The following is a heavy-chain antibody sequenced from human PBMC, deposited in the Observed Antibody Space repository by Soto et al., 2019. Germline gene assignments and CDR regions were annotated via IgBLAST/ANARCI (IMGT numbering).Heavy chain of an antibody. CDR1: GFTFSSYG. CDR2: IWYDGSNK. CDR3: ARDWNDVGYFDY. J-gene: IGHJ4*02. V-gene: IGHV3-33*01. Sequence: GGSLRLSCAASGFTFSSYGMHWVRQAPGKGLEWVAVIWYDGSNKYYADSVKGRFTISRDNSKNTLYLQMNSLRAEDTAVYYCARDWNDVGYFDYWGQGTLVTVSS. D-gene: IGHD1-1*01.